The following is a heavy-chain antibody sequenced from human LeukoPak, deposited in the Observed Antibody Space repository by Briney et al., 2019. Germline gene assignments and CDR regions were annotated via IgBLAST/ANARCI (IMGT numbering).Heavy chain of an antibody. V-gene: IGHV4-38-2*02. J-gene: IGHJ3*02. CDR2: IYYTGNT. D-gene: IGHD3-22*01. CDR1: GDSITGYY. Sequence: SETLSLTCSVSGDSITGYYWGWIRQPPGKGLEWIGNIYYTGNTYYNSSLKSRVTISLDTSKNQFSLKLSSVTTADTAVYYCAGEDYFDTSGYASWRFDIWGQGTMVTVSS. CDR3: AGEDYFDTSGYASWRFDI.